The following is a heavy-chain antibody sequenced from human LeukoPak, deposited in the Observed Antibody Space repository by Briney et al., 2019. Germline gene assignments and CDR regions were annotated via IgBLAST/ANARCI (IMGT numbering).Heavy chain of an antibody. CDR3: ARAGNYGVRGVIHAFYYYYMDV. CDR1: GYTFTNYY. Sequence: ASVKVSCKASGYTFTNYYMHWVRQAPGQGLEWMGIINPSDGSTSYAQKFQGRVTMTRDTSTSTVYMELSSLRSEDTAVFYCARAGNYGVRGVIHAFYYYYMDVWGKGTTVTISS. CDR2: INPSDGST. D-gene: IGHD3-10*01. V-gene: IGHV1-46*01. J-gene: IGHJ6*03.